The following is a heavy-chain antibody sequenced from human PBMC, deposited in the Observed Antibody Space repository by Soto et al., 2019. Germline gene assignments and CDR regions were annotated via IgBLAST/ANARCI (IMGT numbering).Heavy chain of an antibody. CDR3: AKDGLMITFGGVTH. J-gene: IGHJ4*02. Sequence: QVQLVESGGGVVQPGRSLRLSCAASGFTFSSYGMHWVRQAPGKGLEWVAVISYDGSKKNYADSVKGRFTISRDNSKSTLYLQMNSLRAEDTAVYYCAKDGLMITFGGVTHWGQGTLVTVSS. CDR2: ISYDGSKK. D-gene: IGHD3-16*01. V-gene: IGHV3-30*18. CDR1: GFTFSSYG.